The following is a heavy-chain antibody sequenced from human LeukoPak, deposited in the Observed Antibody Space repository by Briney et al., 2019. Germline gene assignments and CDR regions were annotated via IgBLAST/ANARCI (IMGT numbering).Heavy chain of an antibody. CDR1: GLTFSSYE. CDR2: ISSSGSTI. CDR3: ARDLGAQYGMDV. V-gene: IGHV3-48*03. Sequence: GGSLRLSCAASGLTFSSYEMNWVRQAPGKGLEWVSYISSSGSTIYYADSVKGRFTISRDNAKNSLYLQMNSLRAGDTAVYYCARDLGAQYGMDVWGQGTTVTVSS. J-gene: IGHJ6*02.